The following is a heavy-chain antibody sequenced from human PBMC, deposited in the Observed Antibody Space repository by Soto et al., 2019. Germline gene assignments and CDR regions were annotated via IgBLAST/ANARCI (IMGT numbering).Heavy chain of an antibody. CDR1: GGSISSSNC. Sequence: PSETLSLTCAVSGGSISSSNCWSWVRQPPGKGLEWIGEIYHSGSTNYNPSLKSRVTISVDKSKNQFSLKLSSVTAADTAVYYCARVRVVLWFGELCSWFDPWGQGTLVTVSS. V-gene: IGHV4-4*02. J-gene: IGHJ5*02. CDR2: IYHSGST. D-gene: IGHD3-10*01. CDR3: ARVRVVLWFGELCSWFDP.